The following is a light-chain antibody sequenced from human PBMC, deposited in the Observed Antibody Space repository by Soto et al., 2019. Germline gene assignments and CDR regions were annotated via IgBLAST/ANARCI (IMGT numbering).Light chain of an antibody. CDR3: QQYNSYPWT. Sequence: DIQMTQSPSTLSASVGDRVTITCRASQSISSWLAWYQQKPGKAPKLLIYAASSLQSGVPSRFSGSGSGTELTITISSLQPDDFATYDCQQYNSYPWTFGQGTKVDIK. V-gene: IGKV1-5*01. CDR2: AAS. CDR1: QSISSW. J-gene: IGKJ1*01.